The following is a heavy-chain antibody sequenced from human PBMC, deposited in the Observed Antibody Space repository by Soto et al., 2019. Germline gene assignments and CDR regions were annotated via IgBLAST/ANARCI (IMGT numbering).Heavy chain of an antibody. CDR2: IYYSGST. D-gene: IGHD3-3*01. CDR3: ARSSTIFGVVPRNWFDP. Sequence: SETLSLTCTVSGGSISSYYWSWIRQPPGKGLEWIGYIYYSGSTNYNPSLKSRVTISVDTSKNQFSLKLSSVTAADTAVYYCARSSTIFGVVPRNWFDPWGQGTLVTVSS. J-gene: IGHJ5*02. V-gene: IGHV4-59*08. CDR1: GGSISSYY.